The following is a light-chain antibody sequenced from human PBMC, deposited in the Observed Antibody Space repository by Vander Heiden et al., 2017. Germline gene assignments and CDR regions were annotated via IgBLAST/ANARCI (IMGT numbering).Light chain of an antibody. CDR2: EVS. CDR1: SSDVGGYNY. Sequence: QSALTQPAPVSGSPGQSITISCTGTSSDVGGYNYVSWYQQHPGKAPKLMIYEVSNRPSGVSNRFSGSKSGNTASLTISGLQAEDEADYYCSSYTSSSTGVVFGGGTKLTVL. CDR3: SSYTSSSTGVV. V-gene: IGLV2-14*01. J-gene: IGLJ2*01.